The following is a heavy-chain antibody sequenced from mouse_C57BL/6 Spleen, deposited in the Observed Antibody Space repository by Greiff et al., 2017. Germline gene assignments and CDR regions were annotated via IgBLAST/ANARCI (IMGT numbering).Heavy chain of an antibody. CDR3: ARGQLRLLGYFDY. V-gene: IGHV1-54*01. CDR1: GYAFTNYL. J-gene: IGHJ2*01. D-gene: IGHD3-2*02. Sequence: VQLQESGAELVRPGTSVKVSCKASGYAFTNYLIEWVKQRPGQGLEWIGVINPGSGGTNYNEKFKGKATLTADKSSSTAYMQLSSLTSEDSAVYFCARGQLRLLGYFDYWGQGTTLTVSS. CDR2: INPGSGGT.